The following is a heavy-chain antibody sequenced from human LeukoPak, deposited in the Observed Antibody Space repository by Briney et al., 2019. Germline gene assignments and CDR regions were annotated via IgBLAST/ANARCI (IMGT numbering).Heavy chain of an antibody. V-gene: IGHV4-61*08. CDR2: IYYSGST. CDR1: GDSVTSGGYY. Sequence: SETLSLTCTVSGDSVTSGGYYWSWIRRPPGKGLEWIGYIYYSGSTNYNPSLKSRVVISIDTSKNQFSLKLSSVTAADTAVYYCAREGYDWKETFDIWGQGTMVTVSS. J-gene: IGHJ3*02. D-gene: IGHD1-20*01. CDR3: AREGYDWKETFDI.